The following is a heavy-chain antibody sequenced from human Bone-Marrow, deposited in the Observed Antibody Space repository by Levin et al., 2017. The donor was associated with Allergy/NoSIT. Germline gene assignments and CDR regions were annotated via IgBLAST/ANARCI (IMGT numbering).Heavy chain of an antibody. CDR1: GFTFSSHG. V-gene: IGHV3-30*02. CDR2: ILYDGSAK. CDR3: VRDWGLDIWGE. D-gene: IGHD3-16*01. Sequence: GGSLRLSCTASGFTFSSHGILWVRRAPGKGLEWVANILYDGSAKFYADSVKGRFTISRDNSQNTVFLQMNNLRAADTAIYYCVRDWGLDIWGEGGQGTPVTVSS. J-gene: IGHJ4*02.